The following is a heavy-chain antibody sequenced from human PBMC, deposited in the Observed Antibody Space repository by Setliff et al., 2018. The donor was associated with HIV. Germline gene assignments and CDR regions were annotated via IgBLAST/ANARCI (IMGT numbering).Heavy chain of an antibody. D-gene: IGHD6-13*01. J-gene: IGHJ4*02. CDR2: ISGYSGHT. CDR1: GGAFSSYA. Sequence: ASVKVSCKASGGAFSSYAISWVRQAPGQGLEWMGWISGYSGHTSYAQKFQGRVTMTTDTSTSTAYMELRNLRSDDTALYFCAREHSTTWPYFDFWGRERWSPS. CDR3: AREHSTTWPYFDF. V-gene: IGHV1-18*01.